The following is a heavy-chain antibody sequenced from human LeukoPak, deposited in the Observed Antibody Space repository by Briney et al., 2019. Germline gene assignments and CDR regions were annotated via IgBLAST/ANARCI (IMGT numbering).Heavy chain of an antibody. CDR3: ARDGDSSWYFNWSDP. V-gene: IGHV1-18*01. J-gene: IGHJ5*02. D-gene: IGHD6-13*01. CDR2: IGGYNANT. CDR1: GYIFSNYG. Sequence: ASVKVSCKASGYIFSNYGINWVRPAPGQGLEWMGWIGGYNANTNYAQKLQGRVTLTTDTSTSTAYMELRSLRSDDTAVYYCARDGDSSWYFNWSDPWGQGTLVTVSS.